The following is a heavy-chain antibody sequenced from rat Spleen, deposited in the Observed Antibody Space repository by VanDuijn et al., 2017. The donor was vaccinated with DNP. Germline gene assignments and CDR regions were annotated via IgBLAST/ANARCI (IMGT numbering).Heavy chain of an antibody. CDR3: VREDAGVDA. Sequence: EVKLVESGGGLVQPGRSLKLSCAASGFNFDDYWMGWVRQAPGKGLEWIGEINKDSSITKYIPSLKDKITITRDNAQKTLYLQMSKLGYEDTGIYYCVREDAGVDAWGQGASVTVSS. V-gene: IGHV4-2*01. CDR2: INKDSSIT. CDR1: GFNFDDYW. J-gene: IGHJ4*01. D-gene: IGHD3-2*01.